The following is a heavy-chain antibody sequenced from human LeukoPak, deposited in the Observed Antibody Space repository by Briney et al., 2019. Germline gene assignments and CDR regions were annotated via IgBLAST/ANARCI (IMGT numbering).Heavy chain of an antibody. J-gene: IGHJ5*02. Sequence: ASVNVSCKASGYTFTSYGISWVRQAPGQGLEWMGWISAYNGNTNYAQKLQGRVTMTTDTSTSTAYMELRSLRSDDTAVYYCARDAGVGASHWFDPWGQGTLVTVSS. CDR1: GYTFTSYG. CDR3: ARDAGVGASHWFDP. D-gene: IGHD1-26*01. CDR2: ISAYNGNT. V-gene: IGHV1-18*01.